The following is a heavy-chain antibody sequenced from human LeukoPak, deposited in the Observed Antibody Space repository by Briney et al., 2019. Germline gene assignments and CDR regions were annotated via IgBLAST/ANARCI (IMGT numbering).Heavy chain of an antibody. CDR1: GFTFSSYS. CDR2: ISSSSSYI. J-gene: IGHJ4*02. CDR3: ARDAYDILTGYQDYYFDY. Sequence: PGGSLRLSCAASGFTFSSYSMNWVRQAPGKGLEWVSSISSSSSYIYYADSVKGRFTISRDNAKNSLYLQMNSLRAEDTAVYCCARDAYDILTGYQDYYFDYWGQGTLVTVSS. V-gene: IGHV3-21*01. D-gene: IGHD3-9*01.